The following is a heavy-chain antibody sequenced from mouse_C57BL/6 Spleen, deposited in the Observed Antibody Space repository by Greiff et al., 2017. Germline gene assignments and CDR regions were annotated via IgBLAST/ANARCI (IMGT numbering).Heavy chain of an antibody. CDR2: ISYDGSN. D-gene: IGHD2-4*01. CDR1: GYSITSGYY. Sequence: EVKLMESGPGLVKPSQSLSLTCSVTGYSITSGYYWNWIRQFPGNKLEWMGYISYDGSNNYNPSLKNRISITRDTSKNQFFLKLNSVTTEDTATYYCAVYDYDGFDYWGQGTTLTVSS. V-gene: IGHV3-6*01. J-gene: IGHJ2*01. CDR3: AVYDYDGFDY.